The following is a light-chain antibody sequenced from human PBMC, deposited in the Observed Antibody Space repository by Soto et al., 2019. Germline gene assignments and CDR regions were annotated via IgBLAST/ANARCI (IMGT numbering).Light chain of an antibody. CDR3: QQRNYWQVT. CDR2: GAS. V-gene: IGKV3-15*01. CDR1: QRISSN. Sequence: EIVMTQSPATLSVSPGERATLSCRASQRISSNLAWYQQKPGQAPRLLIYGASTRATGIPARFSGSGSGTDFTLTISSLEPEDFAVYYCQQRNYWQVTFGQGTRLEIK. J-gene: IGKJ5*01.